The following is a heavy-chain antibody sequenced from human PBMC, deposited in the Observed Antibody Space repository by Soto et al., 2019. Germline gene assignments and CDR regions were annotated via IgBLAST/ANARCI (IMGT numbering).Heavy chain of an antibody. V-gene: IGHV3-21*01. D-gene: IGHD4-17*01. CDR2: ISSTSYYI. Sequence: EVQLVESGGGLVKPGGSLRLSCAASGSTFSSYSMNWVRQAPGKGLEWVSSISSTSYYIYYGDSVKGRFTISRDNAKNSLYLQMSSLRAEDTAVYYCARWGVPLNYGDWTNWYFDLWGRGTLVTVSS. CDR3: ARWGVPLNYGDWTNWYFDL. CDR1: GSTFSSYS. J-gene: IGHJ2*01.